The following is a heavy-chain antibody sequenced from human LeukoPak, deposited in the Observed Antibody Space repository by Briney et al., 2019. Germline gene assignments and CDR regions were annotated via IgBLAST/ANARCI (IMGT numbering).Heavy chain of an antibody. D-gene: IGHD3-10*01. V-gene: IGHV3-23*01. CDR2: ISGSGGST. CDR1: GFTFSSYA. J-gene: IGHJ4*02. CDR3: AKAPAPYYYGSGTRFDY. Sequence: TGGSLRLSCAASGFTFSSYAMSWVRQAPGKGLEWVSAISGSGGSTYYADSVKGRFTISRDNSKNTLYLQMNSLRAEDTAVYYCAKAPAPYYYGSGTRFDYWGQGTLVTVSS.